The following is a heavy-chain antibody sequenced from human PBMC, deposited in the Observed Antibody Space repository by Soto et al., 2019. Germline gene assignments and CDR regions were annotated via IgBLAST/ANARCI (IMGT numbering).Heavy chain of an antibody. CDR3: ARDLRGPFLFDY. V-gene: IGHV4-39*02. CDR1: GGSISGSTYY. Sequence: SETLSLTCTVSGGSISGSTYYWGWIRQPPWKGLEWIGSIYYGGTTYYNPSLKSRVTISVDTSKNQISLSLRSVTAADTAVYYCARDLRGPFLFDYWGQGTLVTVSS. CDR2: IYYGGTT. J-gene: IGHJ4*02.